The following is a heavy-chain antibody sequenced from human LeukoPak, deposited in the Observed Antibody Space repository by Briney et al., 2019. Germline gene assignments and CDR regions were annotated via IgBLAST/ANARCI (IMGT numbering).Heavy chain of an antibody. Sequence: SQTLSLTCAISGDSVSSNSAAWNWIRRSPSRGLEWLGRTYYRSKWYNDYAVSVKSRITINPDTSKNQFSLQLNSVTPEDTAVYYCARVAYYYDSSGYYYQSPFDYWGQGTLVTVSS. V-gene: IGHV6-1*01. CDR2: TYYRSKWYN. CDR3: ARVAYYYDSSGYYYQSPFDY. D-gene: IGHD3-22*01. J-gene: IGHJ4*02. CDR1: GDSVSSNSAA.